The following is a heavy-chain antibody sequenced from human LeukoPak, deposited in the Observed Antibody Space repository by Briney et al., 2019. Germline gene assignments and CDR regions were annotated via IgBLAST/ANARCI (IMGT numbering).Heavy chain of an antibody. J-gene: IGHJ6*03. CDR2: IWYDGSNK. D-gene: IGHD4-23*01. V-gene: IGHV3-33*06. Sequence: GGSLRLSSAASGFTFRSYGMHWVRQAPGKGLEWVAVIWYDGSNKYYADSVKGRFTISRDNSKNTLYLQMNRLRAEDTAVYYCAKGGNANKSVYMDVWGKGTTVTVSS. CDR1: GFTFRSYG. CDR3: AKGGNANKSVYMDV.